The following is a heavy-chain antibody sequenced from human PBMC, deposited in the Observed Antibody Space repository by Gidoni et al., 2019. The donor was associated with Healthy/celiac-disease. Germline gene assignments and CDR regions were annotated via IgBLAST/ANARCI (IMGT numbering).Heavy chain of an antibody. CDR2: IIPIFGTA. Sequence: QVQLVQSGAEVQKPGSSVKVSCKASGGPFSSYAISWVRQAPGQGLEWMGGIIPIFGTANYAQKFQGRVTITADESTSTAYMELSSLRSEDTAVYYCARDLYSVYDRAFDYWGQGTLVTVSS. V-gene: IGHV1-69*01. J-gene: IGHJ4*02. D-gene: IGHD5-12*01. CDR3: ARDLYSVYDRAFDY. CDR1: GGPFSSYA.